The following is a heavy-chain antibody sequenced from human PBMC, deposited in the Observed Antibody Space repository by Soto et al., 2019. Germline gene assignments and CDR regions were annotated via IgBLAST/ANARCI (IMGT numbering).Heavy chain of an antibody. V-gene: IGHV3-30-3*01. CDR1: GFTFSSYP. Sequence: QVQLVESGGGVVEPGRSQRLSCAASGFTFSSYPMHWVREAPGKGLERVTVLSYDGSNKYYPDSVKGRFTISRDNSQNTLYLQINSLRAEDTAVYYCARDYLPALRTVTGTVDYWGQGTLVTVSS. CDR3: ARDYLPALRTVTGTVDY. D-gene: IGHD6-19*01. CDR2: LSYDGSNK. J-gene: IGHJ4*02.